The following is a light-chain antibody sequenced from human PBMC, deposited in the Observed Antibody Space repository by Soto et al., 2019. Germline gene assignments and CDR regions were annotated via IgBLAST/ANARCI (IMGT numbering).Light chain of an antibody. V-gene: IGKV1-5*03. J-gene: IGKJ2*01. CDR2: KAS. CDR1: QSIDIW. CDR3: QHYYGHSRT. Sequence: DIQMTQSPSTLSASVGDRVTITCRASQSIDIWLAWYQQKPGKAPKHLIYKASDLESGVPSRFSGSGFETEFTLTLSSLQPDDSATYYCQHYYGHSRTFGQGTKLEIK.